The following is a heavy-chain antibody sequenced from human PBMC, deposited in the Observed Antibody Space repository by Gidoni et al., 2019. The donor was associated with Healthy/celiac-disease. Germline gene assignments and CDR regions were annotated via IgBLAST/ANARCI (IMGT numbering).Heavy chain of an antibody. J-gene: IGHJ6*02. D-gene: IGHD3-10*01. Sequence: QVQLVESGGGVGEPGGCVRLAGAGAGCTVSSYAMHFVRQAPGKGLELVAVISYDGSNKYYADSVTCRFTISRDNSKNTLYLQMNSLRAEDTAVYYCAREIINYYYYGMDVWGQGTTVTVSS. CDR2: ISYDGSNK. V-gene: IGHV3-30*01. CDR1: GCTVSSYA. CDR3: AREIINYYYYGMDV.